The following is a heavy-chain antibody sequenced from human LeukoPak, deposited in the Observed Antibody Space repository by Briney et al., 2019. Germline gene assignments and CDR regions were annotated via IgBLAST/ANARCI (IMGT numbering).Heavy chain of an antibody. J-gene: IGHJ5*02. CDR1: GYTFTSYG. V-gene: IGHV1-18*01. CDR2: ISAYNGNT. D-gene: IGHD6-6*01. CDR3: ARDPEDSSSSGVDWFDP. Sequence: GASVKVSCKASGYTFTSYGISWVRQAPGQGLEWMGWISAYNGNTNYAQKLQGRVTMTTDTYTSTAYMELRSLRSDDTAVYYCARDPEDSSSSGVDWFDPWGQGTLVTVSS.